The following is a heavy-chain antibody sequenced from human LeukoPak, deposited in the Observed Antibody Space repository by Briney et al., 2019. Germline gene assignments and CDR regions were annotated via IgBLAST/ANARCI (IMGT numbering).Heavy chain of an antibody. V-gene: IGHV3-9*01. J-gene: IGHJ4*02. CDR3: AKDRILRGALYFFDY. Sequence: TGRSLRLSCAASGFTFDDYAMHWVRQAPGKGLEWVSGISWNSGSIGYADSVKGRFTISRDNAKNSLYLQMNSLRAEDTALYYCAKDRILRGALYFFDYWGQGTLVTVSP. CDR1: GFTFDDYA. CDR2: ISWNSGSI. D-gene: IGHD3-10*01.